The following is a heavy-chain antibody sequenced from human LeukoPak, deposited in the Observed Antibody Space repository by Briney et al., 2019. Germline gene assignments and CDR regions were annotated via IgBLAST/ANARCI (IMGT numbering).Heavy chain of an antibody. CDR3: ARATYCSGDSCYSGIFDY. D-gene: IGHD2-15*01. CDR2: INHSGST. V-gene: IGHV4-34*01. Sequence: PSETLSLTCAVYGGSFSGYYWSWIRQPPGKGLEWIGEINHSGSTNYNPSLKSRVTISVDTSKNQFSLKLSSVTAADTAVYYCARATYCSGDSCYSGIFDYWGQGTLATVSS. J-gene: IGHJ4*02. CDR1: GGSFSGYY.